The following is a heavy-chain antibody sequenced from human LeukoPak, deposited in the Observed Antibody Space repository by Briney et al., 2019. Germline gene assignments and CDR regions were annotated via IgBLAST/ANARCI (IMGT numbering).Heavy chain of an antibody. CDR3: AKAQRTIRQYFYDGMDV. CDR2: IWHDESIK. Sequence: PGGSLRLSCGASGSTFSASDMHWVRQAPGKGLEWVAVIWHDESIKSYADSVKGRFTISRDNSKNTLYLQMNSLRAEDTAVYFCAKAQRTIRQYFYDGMDVWGQGATVAVSS. CDR1: GSTFSASD. D-gene: IGHD3-9*01. V-gene: IGHV3-33*06. J-gene: IGHJ6*02.